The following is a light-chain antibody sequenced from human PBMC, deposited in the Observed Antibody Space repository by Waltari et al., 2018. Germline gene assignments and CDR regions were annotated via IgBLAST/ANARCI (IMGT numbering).Light chain of an antibody. J-gene: IGLJ1*01. CDR3: YSYAGSYTLYV. CDR1: SSDIGGYNA. Sequence: SALTQPRSVSGSPGQSVPIPCPGTSSDIGGYNAVAWYQKYPGKAPKLLIYAVNQRPSGVPDRFSGSKSGNTASLTISGLQAEDEADYYCYSYAGSYTLYVFGTGTEVTVL. CDR2: AVN. V-gene: IGLV2-11*01.